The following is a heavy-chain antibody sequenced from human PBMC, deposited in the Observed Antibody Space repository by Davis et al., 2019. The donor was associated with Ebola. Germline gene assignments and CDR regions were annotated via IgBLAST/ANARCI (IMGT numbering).Heavy chain of an antibody. CDR2: ISSSSSYI. D-gene: IGHD5-18*01. J-gene: IGHJ6*02. CDR1: GFTFSDYY. CDR3: ARDRRYSYGPGPYYYGMDV. Sequence: GESLKISCAASGFTFSDYYMSWIRQAPGKGLEWVSSISSSSSYIYYADSVKGRFTISRDNAKNSLYLQMNSLRDEDTAVYYCARDRRYSYGPGPYYYGMDVWGQGTTVTVSS. V-gene: IGHV3-11*06.